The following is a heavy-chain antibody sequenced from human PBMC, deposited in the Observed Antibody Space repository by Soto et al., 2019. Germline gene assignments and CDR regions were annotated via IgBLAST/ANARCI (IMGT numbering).Heavy chain of an antibody. J-gene: IGHJ6*02. Sequence: ASVKVSCKASGYTFTSYAMHWVRQAPGQRLEWMGWINAGNGNTKYSQKFQGRVTITRDTSASTAYMELSSLRSEDTAVYYCARENHDYSSLYYYYGMDVWGRGTTVTVSS. V-gene: IGHV1-3*01. CDR1: GYTFTSYA. D-gene: IGHD4-4*01. CDR3: ARENHDYSSLYYYYGMDV. CDR2: INAGNGNT.